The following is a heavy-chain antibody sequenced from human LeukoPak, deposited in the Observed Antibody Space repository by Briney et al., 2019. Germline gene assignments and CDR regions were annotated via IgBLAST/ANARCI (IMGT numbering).Heavy chain of an antibody. J-gene: IGHJ4*02. CDR2: IFGSTGST. V-gene: IGHV3-23*01. D-gene: IGHD3-22*01. CDR1: GFTFTNYA. Sequence: GGSLRLSCAASGFTFTNYAMSWVRQAPGKGLEWVSGIFGSTGSTYYADSVKGRVTISRDNFRNTVYLQMNSLRAEDTAVYYCAKDRTYYSDFSAYYFSPPLQHCWGQGTLVTVSS. CDR3: AKDRTYYSDFSAYYFSPPLQHC.